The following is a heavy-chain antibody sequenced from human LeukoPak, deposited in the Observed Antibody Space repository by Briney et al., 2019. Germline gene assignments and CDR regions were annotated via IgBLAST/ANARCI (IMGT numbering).Heavy chain of an antibody. D-gene: IGHD1-26*01. CDR3: AIQSGATDY. V-gene: IGHV4-38-2*01. J-gene: IGHJ4*02. CDR2: IYYGGST. CDR1: GYSISTGYY. Sequence: SETLSLTCAVSGYSISTGYYWAWIRQPPGKGLEWITTIYYGGSTYYNPSLKSRVTKSVDTSRNQFSLNLRSVTAADTAVYYCAIQSGATDYWGQGTLVTVSS.